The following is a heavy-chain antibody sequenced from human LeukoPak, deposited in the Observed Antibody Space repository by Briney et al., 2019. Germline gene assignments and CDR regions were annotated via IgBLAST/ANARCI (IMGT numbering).Heavy chain of an antibody. Sequence: ASVKVSCKASGYTFTGYYMHWVRQAPGQGLDWMGWINPNSGGTNYAQKFQGRVTMTRDTSISPAYMELSRMRSDATAVYYCARVPRDSSFEGDYWGQGTLVTVSS. CDR3: ARVPRDSSFEGDY. CDR1: GYTFTGYY. V-gene: IGHV1-2*02. D-gene: IGHD6-6*01. J-gene: IGHJ4*02. CDR2: INPNSGGT.